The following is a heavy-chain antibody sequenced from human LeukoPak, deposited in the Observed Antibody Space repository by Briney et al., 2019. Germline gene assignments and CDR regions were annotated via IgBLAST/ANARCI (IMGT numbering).Heavy chain of an antibody. J-gene: IGHJ4*02. CDR1: GFTVSSNY. CDR2: IYSGSTT. Sequence: GGSLRLSCAASGFTVSSNYMSWVRQAPGKGLEWVSIIYSGSTTYYADSVKGRFTISRDTSKNTLYLQMNSLRVEDTAVYYCARGPRYNWNSNYFPFDYWGQGTLVTVSS. D-gene: IGHD1-7*01. V-gene: IGHV3-53*01. CDR3: ARGPRYNWNSNYFPFDY.